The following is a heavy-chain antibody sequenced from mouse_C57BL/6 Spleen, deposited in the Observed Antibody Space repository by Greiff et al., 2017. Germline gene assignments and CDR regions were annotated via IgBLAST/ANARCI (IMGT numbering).Heavy chain of an antibody. D-gene: IGHD4-1*01. Sequence: QVQLQQPGAELVMPGASVKLSCKASGYTFTSYWMHWVKQRPGQGLEWIGEIDPSDSKTNYNQKFKGKSTLTVDKSSSTAYMQLSSLTSEDSAVYCGASYLGYFDYWGQGTTLTVSS. V-gene: IGHV1-69*01. CDR1: GYTFTSYW. J-gene: IGHJ2*01. CDR3: ASYLGYFDY. CDR2: IDPSDSKT.